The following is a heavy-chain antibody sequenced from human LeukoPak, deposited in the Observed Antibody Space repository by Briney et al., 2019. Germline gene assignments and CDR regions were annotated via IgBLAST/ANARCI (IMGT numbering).Heavy chain of an antibody. CDR1: GYTFTSYA. Sequence: ASVKVSCKASGYTFTSYAISWVRQAPGQGLEWMGWISAYNGNTKYAQKLQGRVTMTTDTSTSTAYMELRSLSSDDTAVYYCASGGMVRGVIPPFDYWGQGTLVTVSS. CDR2: ISAYNGNT. D-gene: IGHD3-10*01. J-gene: IGHJ4*02. CDR3: ASGGMVRGVIPPFDY. V-gene: IGHV1-18*01.